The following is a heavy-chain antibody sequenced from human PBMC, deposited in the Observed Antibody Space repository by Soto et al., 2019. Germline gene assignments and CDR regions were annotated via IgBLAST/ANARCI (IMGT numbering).Heavy chain of an antibody. D-gene: IGHD6-13*01. CDR2: ISADGAGT. CDR1: GFTFNTYA. J-gene: IGHJ4*02. Sequence: GGSLRLSCAASGFTFNTYAMNWVRQAPGKGLEWVSAISADGAGTYYADSAKGRFTISRDNSKNTLSLQMNSLRAEDTAIFYCARISSSSCTDYWGQGTLVTVSS. V-gene: IGHV3-23*01. CDR3: ARISSSSCTDY.